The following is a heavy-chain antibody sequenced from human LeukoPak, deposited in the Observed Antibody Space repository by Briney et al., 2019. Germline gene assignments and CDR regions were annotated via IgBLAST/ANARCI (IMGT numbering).Heavy chain of an antibody. V-gene: IGHV3-15*01. Sequence: PGGSLRLSCAASGFTFSNFGMHWVRQAPGKGLEWVGRIKSKTDGGTTDYAAPVKGRFTISRDDSKNTLYLQMNSLKTEDTAVYYCTTPHYSYDFWSGPDYWGQGTLVTVSS. D-gene: IGHD3-3*01. J-gene: IGHJ4*02. CDR3: TTPHYSYDFWSGPDY. CDR1: GFTFSNFG. CDR2: IKSKTDGGTT.